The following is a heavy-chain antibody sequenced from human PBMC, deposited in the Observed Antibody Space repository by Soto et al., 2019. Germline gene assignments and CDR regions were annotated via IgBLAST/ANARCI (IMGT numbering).Heavy chain of an antibody. CDR2: IKSKPDGETT. J-gene: IGHJ4*02. V-gene: IGHV3-15*07. D-gene: IGHD3-3*01. CDR1: GFASTNVW. Sequence: QLVESGGGLVKPGGSLGLSCAGSGFASTNVWLHWVRQAPGKGLEWVGRIKSKPDGETTDYAAPVKGRFTISRDDSKNTLYLHMNCLQTEDSGLYYCNTYYEFGCGHTPLWGQGTLVTVSS. CDR3: NTYYEFGCGHTPL.